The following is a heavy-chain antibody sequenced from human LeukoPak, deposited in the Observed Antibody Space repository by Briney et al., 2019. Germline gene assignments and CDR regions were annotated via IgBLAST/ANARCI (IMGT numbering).Heavy chain of an antibody. CDR2: ISWNSGSI. CDR3: AKDMEGYSSSLGDY. D-gene: IGHD6-13*01. CDR1: GFTFDDYA. J-gene: IGHJ4*02. Sequence: GGSLRLSCAASGFTFDDYAMHWVRQAPGKGLEWVSGISWNSGSIGYADSVKGRFTISRDNAKNSLYLQMNSLRAEDTALYYCAKDMEGYSSSLGDYWGQGTLVTVSS. V-gene: IGHV3-9*01.